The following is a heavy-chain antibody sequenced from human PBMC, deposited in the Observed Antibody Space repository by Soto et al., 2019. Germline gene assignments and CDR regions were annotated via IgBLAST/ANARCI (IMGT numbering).Heavy chain of an antibody. J-gene: IGHJ4*02. V-gene: IGHV3-30*03. D-gene: IGHD6-6*01. CDR2: ISYDGSNK. CDR3: APTLIAARPVGFDY. Sequence: QVQLVESGGGVVQPGRSLRLSCAASGFTFSSYGMHWVRQAPGKGLEWVAVISYDGSNKYYADSVKGRFTISRDNSKNTLYLQMNSLRAEDTAVYYCAPTLIAARPVGFDYWGQGTLVTVSS. CDR1: GFTFSSYG.